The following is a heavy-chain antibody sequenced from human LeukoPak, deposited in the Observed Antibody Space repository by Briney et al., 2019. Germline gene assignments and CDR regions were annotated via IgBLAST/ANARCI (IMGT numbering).Heavy chain of an antibody. CDR1: GYTFTSYA. CDR3: ARDSGTYYDSSGYPFDY. J-gene: IGHJ4*02. D-gene: IGHD3-22*01. Sequence: GDSVKVSCKASGYTFTSYAMHWVRQAPGQRLEWMGWINAGNGNTKYSQEFQSRVTITRDTSASTAYMELSSLRSEDMAVYYCARDSGTYYDSSGYPFDYWGQGTLVTVSS. V-gene: IGHV1-3*03. CDR2: INAGNGNT.